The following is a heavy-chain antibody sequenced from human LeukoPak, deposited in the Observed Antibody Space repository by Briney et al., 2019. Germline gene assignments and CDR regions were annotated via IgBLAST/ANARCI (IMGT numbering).Heavy chain of an antibody. J-gene: IGHJ4*02. CDR2: VFPSDGRT. Sequence: ASVKLSCKASGYTFTKYYLHWRRQAPGQGPEWMGIVFPSDGRTQYSQKFQGRVTMTRDTSTSTLYMELSSLRSEDTAMYYCAREGSVFCGGNSCYSFDYWGQGTLVTVSS. D-gene: IGHD2-21*01. CDR3: AREGSVFCGGNSCYSFDY. V-gene: IGHV1-46*01. CDR1: GYTFTKYY.